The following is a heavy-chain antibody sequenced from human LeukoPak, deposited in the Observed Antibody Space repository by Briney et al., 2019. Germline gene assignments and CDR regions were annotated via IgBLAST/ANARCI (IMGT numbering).Heavy chain of an antibody. CDR2: FDPEDGET. Sequence: GASVKVSCKVSGYTLTELSMHWVRQAPGKGLEWMGGFDPEDGETIYAQKFQGRVTMTEDTSTDTAYMELSSLRSEDTAVYYCATDSDYYGSGSYYSYWGQGTLVTVSS. CDR3: ATDSDYYGSGSYYSY. J-gene: IGHJ4*02. D-gene: IGHD3-10*01. V-gene: IGHV1-24*01. CDR1: GYTLTELS.